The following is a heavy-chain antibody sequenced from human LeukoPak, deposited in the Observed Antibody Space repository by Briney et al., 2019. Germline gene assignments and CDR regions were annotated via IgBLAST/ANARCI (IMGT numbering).Heavy chain of an antibody. CDR3: ARDEYCSGGSCYSESWWFDP. D-gene: IGHD2-15*01. CDR1: GFTFSSYA. V-gene: IGHV3-30-3*01. CDR2: ISYDGSNK. J-gene: IGHJ5*02. Sequence: GGSLRLSCAASGFTFSSYAMHWVRQAPGKGLEWVAVISYDGSNKYYADSVKGRFTISRDNAKNSLYLQMNSLRAEDTAVYYCARDEYCSGGSCYSESWWFDPWGQGTLVTVSS.